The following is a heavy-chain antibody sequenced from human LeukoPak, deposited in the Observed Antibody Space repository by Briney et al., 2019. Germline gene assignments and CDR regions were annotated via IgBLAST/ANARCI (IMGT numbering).Heavy chain of an antibody. CDR3: AKALGDWPTTLDY. V-gene: IGHV3-23*01. CDR2: ISAGASRT. J-gene: IGHJ4*02. D-gene: IGHD3-16*01. Sequence: GGSLRLSCAASGFTFRNYAMAWVRQAPGKGLEWVSGISAGASRTYYTDSVRGRFTISRDNSENTLYLQMNSLRAEDTAVYFCAKALGDWPTTLDYWGRGTLVTVSS. CDR1: GFTFRNYA.